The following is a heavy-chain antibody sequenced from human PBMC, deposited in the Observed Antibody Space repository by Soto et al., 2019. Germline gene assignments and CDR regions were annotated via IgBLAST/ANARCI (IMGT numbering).Heavy chain of an antibody. D-gene: IGHD3-16*01. J-gene: IGHJ4*02. CDR1: GYSVTSYY. CDR2: INPNSGST. V-gene: IGHV1-46*01. CDR3: ATSRLRSLLGL. Sequence: ASVKVSCKASGYSVTSYYMRWVRQAPGQGLEWMGIINPNSGSTTYAQKFQGRVTMTRDTSTSTVYMELTSLTSGDTAVYYCATSRLRSLLGLWGQGTLVTVSS.